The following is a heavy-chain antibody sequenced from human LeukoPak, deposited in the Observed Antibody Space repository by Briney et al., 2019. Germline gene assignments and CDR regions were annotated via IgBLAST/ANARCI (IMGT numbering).Heavy chain of an antibody. Sequence: SETLSLTCTVSGGSISNYYWSWIRQPPGKGLECIGYMYYSGSANYNPSLKSRVTISVDTSKNQFSLKLSSVTAADTAVYYYARDKVGSGWYDYWGQGTLVTVSS. CDR2: MYYSGSA. J-gene: IGHJ4*02. CDR1: GGSISNYY. CDR3: ARDKVGSGWYDY. V-gene: IGHV4-59*01. D-gene: IGHD6-19*01.